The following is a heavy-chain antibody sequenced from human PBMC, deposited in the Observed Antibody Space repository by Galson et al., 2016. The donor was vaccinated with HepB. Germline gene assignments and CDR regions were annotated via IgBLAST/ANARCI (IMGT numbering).Heavy chain of an antibody. V-gene: IGHV6-1*01. D-gene: IGHD3-9*01. J-gene: IGHJ4*02. CDR2: TYYRSKWYN. CDR1: GDSVSNNSVA. CDR3: ARAGGDYYDILTGYYTVFYFDY. Sequence: CAISGDSVSNNSVAWNWIRQSPSRGLEWLGRTYYRSKWYNDYAVSVKSRITINPDTSKNQFSLQLNSVTPEDTAVYFCARAGGDYYDILTGYYTVFYFDYWGQGTLVTVSS.